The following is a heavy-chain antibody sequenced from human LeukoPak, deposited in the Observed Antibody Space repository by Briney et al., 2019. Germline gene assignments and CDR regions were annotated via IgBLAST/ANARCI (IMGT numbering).Heavy chain of an antibody. Sequence: PSETLSLTCTVSGGSISSYYWSWIRQPPGKGLEWIGYIYYSGSTNYNPSLKSRVTISVDTSKNQFSLKLSSVIAADTAVYYCARDRYDGAFDYWGQGTLVTVSS. D-gene: IGHD1-14*01. V-gene: IGHV4-59*01. CDR1: GGSISSYY. J-gene: IGHJ4*02. CDR2: IYYSGST. CDR3: ARDRYDGAFDY.